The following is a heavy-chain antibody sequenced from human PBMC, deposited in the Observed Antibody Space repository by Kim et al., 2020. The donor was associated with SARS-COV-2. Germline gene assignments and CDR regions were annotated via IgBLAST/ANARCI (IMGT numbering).Heavy chain of an antibody. D-gene: IGHD2-15*01. CDR3: AKDLDTLPPANEY. J-gene: IGHJ4*02. V-gene: IGHV3-30*18. CDR2: ISHDGVKK. CDR1: GFTFSNYA. Sequence: GGSLRLSCAASGFTFSNYAMHWVRQAPGKGLEWVAVISHDGVKKYYAESVKGRFTISRDNSKNTLYLQMNSLRAEDTAVYYCAKDLDTLPPANEYWGQGT.